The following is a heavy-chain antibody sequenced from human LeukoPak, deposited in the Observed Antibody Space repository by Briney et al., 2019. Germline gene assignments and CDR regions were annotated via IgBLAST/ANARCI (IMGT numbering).Heavy chain of an antibody. D-gene: IGHD3-9*01. CDR2: IKQDGSEK. CDR1: GFTVSSNS. V-gene: IGHV3-7*01. Sequence: GGSLRLSCTVSGFTVSSNSMSWVRQAPGKGLEWVANIKQDGSEKYYVDSVKGRFTISRDNAKNSLYLQMNSLRAEDTAVYYCARDRILTGYYTKLFDYWGQGTLVTVSS. CDR3: ARDRILTGYYTKLFDY. J-gene: IGHJ4*02.